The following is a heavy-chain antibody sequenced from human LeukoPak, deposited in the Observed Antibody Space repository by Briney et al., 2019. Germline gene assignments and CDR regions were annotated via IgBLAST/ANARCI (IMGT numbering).Heavy chain of an antibody. V-gene: IGHV1-18*01. CDR2: ISAYNGNT. CDR1: GYTFTSYG. Sequence: ASVKVSCRASGYTFTSYGISWVRQAPGQGLEWMGWISAYNGNTNYAQKLQGRVTMTTDTSTSTAYMELRSLRSDDTAVYYCARGYSSSYYYYGMDVWGQGTTVTVSS. J-gene: IGHJ6*02. CDR3: ARGYSSSYYYYGMDV. D-gene: IGHD6-13*01.